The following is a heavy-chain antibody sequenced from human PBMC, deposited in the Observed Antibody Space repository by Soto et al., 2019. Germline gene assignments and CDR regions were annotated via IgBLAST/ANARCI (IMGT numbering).Heavy chain of an antibody. CDR1: GGSISSSSYY. J-gene: IGHJ6*03. D-gene: IGHD2-15*01. V-gene: IGHV4-39*01. CDR2: IYYSGST. Sequence: QLQLQESGPGLVKPSETLSLTCTVSGGSISSSSYYWGWIRQPPGKGLEWIGSIYYSGSTYYNPSLKSRVTSAVDTSKNQFSLKLSSVTAADTAVYYCARQPLYCSGGSCYPFYYYYYMDVWGKGTTVTVSS. CDR3: ARQPLYCSGGSCYPFYYYYYMDV.